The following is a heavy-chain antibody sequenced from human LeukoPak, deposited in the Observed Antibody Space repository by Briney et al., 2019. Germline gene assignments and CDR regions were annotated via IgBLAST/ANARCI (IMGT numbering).Heavy chain of an antibody. Sequence: TGGSLRLSCAASGFTFSSYSMNWVRQAPGKGLEWVSSISSSSSYIYYADSVKGRFTISRDNAKNSLYLQMNSLRAEDTAVYYCARGVATYDFWNGYVWGQGTLVTVSS. V-gene: IGHV3-21*01. D-gene: IGHD3-3*01. CDR3: ARGVATYDFWNGYV. J-gene: IGHJ4*02. CDR2: ISSSSSYI. CDR1: GFTFSSYS.